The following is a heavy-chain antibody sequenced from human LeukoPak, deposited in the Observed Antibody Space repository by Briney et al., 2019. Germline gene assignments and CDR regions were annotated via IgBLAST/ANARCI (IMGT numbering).Heavy chain of an antibody. V-gene: IGHV4-34*01. Sequence: KPSETLSLTCAVYGLSFSGYYWTWIRQPPGKGLEWTGEINHSGGTNYNPSLKSRVTISVDTSKTQFCLKLSSVTAADTAVYYCARGYSSGWSDAFDIWGQGTMVTVSS. CDR2: INHSGGT. CDR1: GLSFSGYY. J-gene: IGHJ3*02. CDR3: ARGYSSGWSDAFDI. D-gene: IGHD6-19*01.